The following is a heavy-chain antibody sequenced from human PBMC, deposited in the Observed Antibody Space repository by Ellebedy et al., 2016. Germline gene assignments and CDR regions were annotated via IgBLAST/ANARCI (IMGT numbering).Heavy chain of an antibody. V-gene: IGHV1-69*13. CDR1: GGTFSSYA. CDR3: ARRGAAAGTAIDY. J-gene: IGHJ4*02. Sequence: SVKVSCXASGGTFSSYAISWVRQAPGQGLEWMGGIIPIFGTANYAQKFQGRVTITADESTSTAYMELSSLRSEDTAVYYCARRGAAAGTAIDYWGQGTLVTVSS. D-gene: IGHD6-13*01. CDR2: IIPIFGTA.